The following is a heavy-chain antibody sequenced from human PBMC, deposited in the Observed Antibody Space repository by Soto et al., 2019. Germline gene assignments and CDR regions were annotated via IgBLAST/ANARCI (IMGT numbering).Heavy chain of an antibody. J-gene: IGHJ6*02. Sequence: ASLKVSCKASGYTFTSYGISWVRQAPGQGLEWMGWISAYNGNTNYAQKPQGRVTMTTDTSTSTAYMELRSLRSDDTAVYYCARRSGSGSSYGMDVWGQGTTVTVSS. CDR2: ISAYNGNT. D-gene: IGHD3-10*01. CDR1: GYTFTSYG. CDR3: ARRSGSGSSYGMDV. V-gene: IGHV1-18*01.